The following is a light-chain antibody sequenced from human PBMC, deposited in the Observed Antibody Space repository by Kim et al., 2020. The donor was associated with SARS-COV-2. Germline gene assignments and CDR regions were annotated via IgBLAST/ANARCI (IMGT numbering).Light chain of an antibody. CDR3: QSYDSGNLRV. V-gene: IGLV6-57*02. Sequence: KARTTPCTGGSGSIAGECVQWDQQRPGNAPTTVIYEDNQRPSGVPDRFSGSIDSSSNSASLTISGLKTEDGGDCYCQSYDSGNLRVFGGGTQLTVL. J-gene: IGLJ3*02. CDR1: SGSIAGEC. CDR2: EDN.